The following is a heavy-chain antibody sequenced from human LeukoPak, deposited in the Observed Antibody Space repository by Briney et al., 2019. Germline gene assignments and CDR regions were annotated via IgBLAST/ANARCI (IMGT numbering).Heavy chain of an antibody. Sequence: SPSETLSCTAAVYAGSFSAYYWSWIRHAPGKGRKWIGEINHSGSTNYNPSLKSRVTISVDTSKNQFSLKLSSVTAADTAVYYCAKSGEFHPDAFDIWGQGTMVTVSS. CDR1: AGSFSAYY. V-gene: IGHV4-34*01. J-gene: IGHJ3*02. CDR3: AKSGEFHPDAFDI. CDR2: INHSGST. D-gene: IGHD3-10*01.